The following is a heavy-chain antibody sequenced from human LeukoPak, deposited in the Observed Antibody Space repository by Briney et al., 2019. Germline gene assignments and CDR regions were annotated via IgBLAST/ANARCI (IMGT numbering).Heavy chain of an antibody. CDR1: GGSFSSYY. CDR3: ASKRDTSHYFDY. V-gene: IGHV4-59*08. CDR2: IYYSGST. D-gene: IGHD2-21*02. Sequence: SETLSLTCTVSGGSFSSYYWSWIRQPPGKGLEWIGYIYYSGSTNYNPSLTSRVTISVDTSKNQFSLKLSSVTAADTAVYYCASKRDTSHYFDYWGQGTLVTVSS. J-gene: IGHJ4*02.